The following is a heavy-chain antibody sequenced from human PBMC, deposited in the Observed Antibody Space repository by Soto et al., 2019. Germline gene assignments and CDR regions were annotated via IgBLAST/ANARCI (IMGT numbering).Heavy chain of an antibody. J-gene: IGHJ3*02. V-gene: IGHV3-23*01. D-gene: IGHD6-13*01. CDR3: AKIPHSSSWYLDAFDI. Sequence: EVQLLESGGGLVQPGGSLRLSCAASGFTFSSYAMSWVRQAPGKGLEWVSAISGSGVSTYYADSVKGRFTISRDNSNNTLYLQMNSLRAEDTAVYYCAKIPHSSSWYLDAFDIWGQGTMVTVSS. CDR2: ISGSGVST. CDR1: GFTFSSYA.